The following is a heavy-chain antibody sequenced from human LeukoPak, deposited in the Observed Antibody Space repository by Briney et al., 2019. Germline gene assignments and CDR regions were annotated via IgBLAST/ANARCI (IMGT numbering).Heavy chain of an antibody. Sequence: SETLSLTCTVSGGSISSYYWSWIRQPPGKGLEWIGEINHSGSTNYNPSLKSRVTISVDTSKNQFSLKLSSVTAADTAVYYCARASNWGPHFIDYWGQGTLVTVSS. J-gene: IGHJ4*02. CDR3: ARASNWGPHFIDY. V-gene: IGHV4-34*01. CDR2: INHSGST. CDR1: GGSISSYY. D-gene: IGHD7-27*01.